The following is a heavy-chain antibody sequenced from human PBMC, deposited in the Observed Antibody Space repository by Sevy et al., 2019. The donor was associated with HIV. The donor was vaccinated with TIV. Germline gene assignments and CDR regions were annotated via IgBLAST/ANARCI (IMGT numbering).Heavy chain of an antibody. Sequence: GGSLRLSCAASGFIFSNYGMNWVRQAPGKGLEWVAFIRFDGSIKYYADSVRGRFTISRDNSKNILFLQMNSLGPEDTAVYYCAKDIAARPIDYWGQGTLVTVSS. CDR3: AKDIAARPIDY. CDR1: GFIFSNYG. D-gene: IGHD6-6*01. CDR2: IRFDGSIK. V-gene: IGHV3-30*02. J-gene: IGHJ4*02.